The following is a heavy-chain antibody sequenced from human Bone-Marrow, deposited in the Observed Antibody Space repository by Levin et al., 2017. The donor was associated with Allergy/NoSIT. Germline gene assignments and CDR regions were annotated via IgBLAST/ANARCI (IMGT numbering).Heavy chain of an antibody. CDR3: VRDTYYYDNSDYSLFDY. J-gene: IGHJ4*02. Sequence: LSLTCAASGFTFSTYAMHWVRQAPGKGLEWVAVISFDANYKYHADSVKGRFTISRDNSKNTLYLQMNSLRAEDTAMYYCVRDTYYYDNSDYSLFDYWGQGTLVTVPS. D-gene: IGHD3-22*01. CDR1: GFTFSTYA. CDR2: ISFDANYK. V-gene: IGHV3-30-3*01.